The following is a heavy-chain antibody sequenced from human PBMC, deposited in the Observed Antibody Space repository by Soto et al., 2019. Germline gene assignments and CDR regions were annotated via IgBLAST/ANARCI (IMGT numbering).Heavy chain of an antibody. D-gene: IGHD1-20*01. CDR3: ARGSMYNWNQSPPDS. J-gene: IGHJ4*02. Sequence: VGSLRLSCAGSGFTFKTYTFHWGRQPPGKGLEWVAVISYDGSNKYYADSVKGRFTVSRDNSKSTLFLQMNSLTPEDTAVYYCARGSMYNWNQSPPDSWGQRTLVTVSS. CDR1: GFTFKTYT. CDR2: ISYDGSNK. V-gene: IGHV3-30-3*01.